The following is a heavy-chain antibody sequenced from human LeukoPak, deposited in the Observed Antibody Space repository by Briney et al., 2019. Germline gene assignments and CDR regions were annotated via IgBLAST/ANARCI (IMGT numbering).Heavy chain of an antibody. V-gene: IGHV1-2*02. Sequence: GASVKVSCRASGYTFTDYYIHWVRRAPGQGLEWMGWVDPRTGVTRCTQKSQGRVTMTRDTSISTVYLDLNGLTFDDTAVYYCATDNYGMLDYWGQGTLVTVSS. CDR2: VDPRTGVT. D-gene: IGHD3-9*01. CDR1: GYTFTDYY. CDR3: ATDNYGMLDY. J-gene: IGHJ4*02.